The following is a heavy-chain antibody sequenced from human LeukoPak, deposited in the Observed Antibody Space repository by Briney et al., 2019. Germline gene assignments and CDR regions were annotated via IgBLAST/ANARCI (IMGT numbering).Heavy chain of an antibody. CDR1: GFTFSSYS. D-gene: IGHD6-13*01. CDR2: IRSSSSYI. Sequence: KTGGSLRLSCAASGFTFSSYSMNWVRQAPGKGLEWVSSIRSSSSYIYYADSVKGRFTISRDNAKNSLYLQMNSLRAEDTAVYYCAREGSSSWPTGIYYFDYWAREPWSPSPQ. V-gene: IGHV3-21*01. J-gene: IGHJ4*02. CDR3: AREGSSSWPTGIYYFDY.